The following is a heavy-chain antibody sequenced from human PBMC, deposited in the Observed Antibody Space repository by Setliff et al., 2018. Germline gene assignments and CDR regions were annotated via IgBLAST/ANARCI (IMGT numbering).Heavy chain of an antibody. J-gene: IGHJ6*02. CDR1: GGSISPYF. CDR3: VRDRTAYSYGLDV. CDR2: IYHNGDT. V-gene: IGHV4-59*01. Sequence: SETLSLTCTVSGGSISPYFWSWIRQPPGKGLEWIGYIYHNGDTNFNPSLKTRVTMSVDTSKDQFALNLRSVTAADAAVYYCVRDRTAYSYGLDVWGQGTTVTVSS. D-gene: IGHD5-18*01.